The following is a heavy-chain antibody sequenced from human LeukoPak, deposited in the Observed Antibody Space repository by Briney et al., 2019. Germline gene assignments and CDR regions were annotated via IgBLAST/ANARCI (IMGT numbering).Heavy chain of an antibody. CDR1: GFTFSSHS. J-gene: IGHJ4*02. CDR2: VKEDGSEE. D-gene: IGHD5/OR15-5a*01. Sequence: PGGSLRLSCAASGFTFSSHSMSWVRQAPGKGLGWVANVKEDGSEENYVDSVKGRFTISRDNAVKSLYLQMNGLRAEDTAVYFCARLLHYERSVYRPVDCWGQGTLVAVSS. V-gene: IGHV3-7*01. CDR3: ARLLHYERSVYRPVDC.